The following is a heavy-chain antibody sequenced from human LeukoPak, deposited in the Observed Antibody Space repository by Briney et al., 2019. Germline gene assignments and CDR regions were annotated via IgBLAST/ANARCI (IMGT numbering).Heavy chain of an antibody. CDR3: ARASARTRIAAAGTIGY. J-gene: IGHJ4*02. CDR2: MNPNSGNT. D-gene: IGHD6-13*01. CDR1: GYTFTSYD. V-gene: IGHV1-8*01. Sequence: ASVKVSCKASGYTFTSYDINWVRQATGQGLEWMGWMNPNSGNTGYAQKFQGRATMTRNTSISTAYMELSSLRSEDTAVYYCARASARTRIAAAGTIGYWGQGTLVTVSS.